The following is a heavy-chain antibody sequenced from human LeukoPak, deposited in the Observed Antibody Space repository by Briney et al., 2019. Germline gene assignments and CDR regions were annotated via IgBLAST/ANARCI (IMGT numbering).Heavy chain of an antibody. CDR3: AKDITYSGYRNQCDY. V-gene: IGHV3-9*01. J-gene: IGHJ4*02. CDR2: ICWNSGTI. CDR1: GFTFDDYA. Sequence: GGSLRLSCAASGFTFDDYAMHWVRHAPGKGLEWVSGICWNSGTIGSADPVRGRSTNPKNNPKTSLYLQMTSLRAEDTALYYCAKDITYSGYRNQCDYWGQGTLVSVFS. D-gene: IGHD5-12*01.